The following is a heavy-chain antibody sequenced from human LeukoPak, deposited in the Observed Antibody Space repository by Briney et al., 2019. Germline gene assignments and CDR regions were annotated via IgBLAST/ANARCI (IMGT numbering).Heavy chain of an antibody. D-gene: IGHD3-10*01. V-gene: IGHV3-33*06. CDR2: IWYDGSNK. CDR1: GFTFSSYG. J-gene: IGHJ4*02. CDR3: AKDRDYYLVGFFDY. Sequence: GRSLRLSCAASGFTFSSYGMHWVRQAPGKGLEWVAVIWYDGSNKYYADSVKGRFTISRDNSKNTLYLQMNSLRAEDTALYYCAKDRDYYLVGFFDYWGQGTLVTVSS.